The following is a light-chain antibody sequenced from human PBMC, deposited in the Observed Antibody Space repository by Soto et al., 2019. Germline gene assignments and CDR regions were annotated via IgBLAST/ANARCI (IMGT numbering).Light chain of an antibody. CDR3: QQHETLIT. Sequence: EIVFTQSPVTLSLSPGERATLSCMAIQSLSSSYFAWYQHKPGQGPRLLIYGAFTRATGIPDRFSGSGSGTDFTLPISRLEPEDFAVYYCQQHETLITFGQGTRLEIK. V-gene: IGKV3-20*01. J-gene: IGKJ5*01. CDR1: QSLSSSY. CDR2: GAF.